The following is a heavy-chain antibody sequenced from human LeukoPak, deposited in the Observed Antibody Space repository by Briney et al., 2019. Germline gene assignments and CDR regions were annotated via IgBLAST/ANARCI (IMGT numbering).Heavy chain of an antibody. CDR1: GVTFSSYA. CDR2: ISSNGGRT. V-gene: IGHV3-64D*09. D-gene: IGHD5-24*01. J-gene: IGHJ3*02. CDR3: VKRDPGRYNFAFDI. Sequence: PGGSLRLSCLASGVTFSSYAMHWVRQAPGKGLEYVSTISSNGGRTYYADSVKDRFTISRDNSKNTMYLQMSSLRDEDTAVYYCVKRDPGRYNFAFDIWGQGTMVTVSS.